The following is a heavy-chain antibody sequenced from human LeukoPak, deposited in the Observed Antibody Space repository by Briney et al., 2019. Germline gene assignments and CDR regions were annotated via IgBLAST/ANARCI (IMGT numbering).Heavy chain of an antibody. D-gene: IGHD3-9*01. J-gene: IGHJ6*02. CDR3: ARGILLRYLTNYYYYGMDV. V-gene: IGHV4-34*01. CDR2: INHGGST. Sequence: SETLSLTCAVYGGSFSGYYWSWIRQPPGKGLEWIGEINHGGSTNYNPSLKSRVTISVDTSKNQFSLKLSSVTAADTAVYYCARGILLRYLTNYYYYGMDVWGQGTTVTVSS. CDR1: GGSFSGYY.